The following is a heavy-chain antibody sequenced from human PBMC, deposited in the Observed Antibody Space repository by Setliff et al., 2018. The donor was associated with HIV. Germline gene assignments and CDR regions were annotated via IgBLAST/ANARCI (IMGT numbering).Heavy chain of an antibody. CDR3: ARDQSDWFY. V-gene: IGHV4-59*01. Sequence: PSETLSLTCTVSGVSISNYYWSWIRQPPGKGLEWIGYMYYSGNTNYNPSLKSRVTISVDTSKSQFSLKLNSVTAADTAVYYCARDQSDWFYWGQGTLVTVPQ. CDR2: MYYSGNT. D-gene: IGHD3-3*01. CDR1: GVSISNYY. J-gene: IGHJ4*02.